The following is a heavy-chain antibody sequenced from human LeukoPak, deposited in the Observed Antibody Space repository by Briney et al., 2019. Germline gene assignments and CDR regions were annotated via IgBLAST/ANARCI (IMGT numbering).Heavy chain of an antibody. D-gene: IGHD3-16*01. CDR1: GYTFTSSW. CDR3: AIRASSYEYFDF. V-gene: IGHV5-51*01. CDR2: IYPGDSDT. Sequence: GESLKISCKGSGYTFTSSWIGWVRQTPEKGLEWMGSIYPGDSDTRYSPSFQGQVTISVDKSISTAYLQWSSLKASNTAMYYCAIRASSYEYFDFWGQGTLVTVSS. J-gene: IGHJ4*02.